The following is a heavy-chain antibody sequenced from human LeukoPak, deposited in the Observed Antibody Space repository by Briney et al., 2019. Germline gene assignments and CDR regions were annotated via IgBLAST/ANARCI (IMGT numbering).Heavy chain of an antibody. V-gene: IGHV3-11*01. CDR3: ARVYGYSSGWKRFPGPLDYFDL. J-gene: IGHJ2*01. Sequence: GGSLRLSCAASGFTFSDYYMSRIRQAPGKGLEWVSYISSSGSTIYYADSVKGRFTISRDNAKNSLYLQMNSLRAENTAVYYCARVYGYSSGWKRFPGPLDYFDLWGRGTLVTVSS. CDR2: ISSSGSTI. CDR1: GFTFSDYY. D-gene: IGHD6-19*01.